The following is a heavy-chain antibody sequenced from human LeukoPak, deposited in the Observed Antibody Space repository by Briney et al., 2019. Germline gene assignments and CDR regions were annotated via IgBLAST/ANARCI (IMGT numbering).Heavy chain of an antibody. D-gene: IGHD5-24*01. J-gene: IGHJ4*02. Sequence: TSETLSLTCTVSGGSISSSSYYWSWIRQSAGKGLQWIGRINTSGSTNYNPSLKSRVTMSEDMSKNQFFLKVSSVTAADTAVYYCARSGRDGYNPHFDFWGQGTLVTVSS. CDR1: GGSISSSSYY. CDR2: INTSGST. V-gene: IGHV4-61*02. CDR3: ARSGRDGYNPHFDF.